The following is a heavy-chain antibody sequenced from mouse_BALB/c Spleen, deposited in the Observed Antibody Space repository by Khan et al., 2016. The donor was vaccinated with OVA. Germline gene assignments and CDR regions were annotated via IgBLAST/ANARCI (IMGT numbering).Heavy chain of an antibody. Sequence: EVQVVESGGDLVKTGGSLKLSCAASGFTFSTYGMSWVRQTPDKRLEWVATINTGGHYTYYIDSVKGRFTISRDNVKNILYLQMTSLRSEDTAIYYCARLAYYYNSEGFAYWGQGTLVTVSA. D-gene: IGHD1-1*02. CDR3: ARLAYYYNSEGFAY. J-gene: IGHJ3*01. CDR2: INTGGHYT. CDR1: GFTFSTYG. V-gene: IGHV5-6*01.